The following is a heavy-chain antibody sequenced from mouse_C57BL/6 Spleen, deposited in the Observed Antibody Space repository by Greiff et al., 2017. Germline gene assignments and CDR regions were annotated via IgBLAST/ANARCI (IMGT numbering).Heavy chain of an antibody. D-gene: IGHD2-5*01. CDR2: IYPGDGDT. CDR1: GYAFSSYW. CDR3: AGSNYLAWFAY. Sequence: VKVVESGAELVKPGASVKISCKASGYAFSSYWMNWVKQRPGKGLEWIGQIYPGDGDTNYNGKFKGKATLTADKSSSTAYMQLSSLTSEDSAVYFCAGSNYLAWFAYWGQGTLVTVSA. J-gene: IGHJ3*01. V-gene: IGHV1-80*01.